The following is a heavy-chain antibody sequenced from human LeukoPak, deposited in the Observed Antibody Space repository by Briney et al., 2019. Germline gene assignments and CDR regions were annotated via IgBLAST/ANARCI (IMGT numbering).Heavy chain of an antibody. CDR3: ARGRSRYGDYVGYD. CDR2: INHSGSA. Sequence: SETLSLTCAVYGGSFSGYYWRWIWIRQPPGKGLEWIGEINHSGSANYKPSLKSRVTISLDTSKNQFSLRLSSVTAADTAVYYCARGRSRYGDYVGYDWGQGTLVTGSS. J-gene: IGHJ4*02. V-gene: IGHV4-34*01. D-gene: IGHD4-17*01. CDR1: GGSFSGYY.